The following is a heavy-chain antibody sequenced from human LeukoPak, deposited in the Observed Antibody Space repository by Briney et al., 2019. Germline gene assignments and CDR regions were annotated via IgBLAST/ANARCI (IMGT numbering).Heavy chain of an antibody. Sequence: SVKVSCKASGGTFSSYAISWVRQAPGQGLEWMGGIIPIFGTANYAQKFQGRVTITTDESTSTAYMELSSLRSEDTAVYYCARVGCSSASCYPENWFDPWGQGTLVTVSS. CDR2: IIPIFGTA. V-gene: IGHV1-69*05. CDR3: ARVGCSSASCYPENWFDP. J-gene: IGHJ5*02. D-gene: IGHD2-2*01. CDR1: GGTFSSYA.